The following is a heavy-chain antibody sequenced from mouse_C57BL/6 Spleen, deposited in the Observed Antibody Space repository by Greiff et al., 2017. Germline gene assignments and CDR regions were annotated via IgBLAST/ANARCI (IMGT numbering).Heavy chain of an antibody. CDR1: GFTFSSYA. J-gene: IGHJ1*03. CDR2: ISSGGDYI. CDR3: TRGGGNYQSSTEYFDV. D-gene: IGHD2-1*01. V-gene: IGHV5-9-1*02. Sequence: EVQVVESGEGLVKPGGSLKLSCAASGFTFSSYAMSWVRQTPEKRLEWVAYISSGGDYIYYADTVKGRFTISRDNARNTLYLQMSSLKSEDTAMYYCTRGGGNYQSSTEYFDVWGTGTTVTVSS.